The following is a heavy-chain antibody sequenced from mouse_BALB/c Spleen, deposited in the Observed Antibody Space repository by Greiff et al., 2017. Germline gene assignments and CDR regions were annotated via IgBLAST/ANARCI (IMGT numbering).Heavy chain of an antibody. J-gene: IGHJ3*01. CDR3: ARGRDDGYYWFAY. V-gene: IGHV5-6-5*01. CDR2: ISSGGST. Sequence: EVHLVESGGGLVKPGGSLKLSCAASGFTFSSYAMSWVRQTPEKRLEWVASISSGGSTYYPDSVKGRFTISRDNARNILYLQMSSLRSEDTAMYYCARGRDDGYYWFAYWGQGTRVTVSA. CDR1: GFTFSSYA. D-gene: IGHD2-3*01.